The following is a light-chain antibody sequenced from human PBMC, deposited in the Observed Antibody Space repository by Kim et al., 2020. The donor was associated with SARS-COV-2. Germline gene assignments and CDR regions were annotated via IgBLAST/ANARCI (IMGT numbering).Light chain of an antibody. Sequence: SLSPGDRATLSCTASQSVSRYLAWYQQKPGQAPRLLIYDASIRATGIPARFSGSGSGTDFTLTISSLEPEDFAVYYCQHRSNWWTFGQGTKVDIK. CDR3: QHRSNWWT. CDR1: QSVSRY. J-gene: IGKJ1*01. V-gene: IGKV3-11*01. CDR2: DAS.